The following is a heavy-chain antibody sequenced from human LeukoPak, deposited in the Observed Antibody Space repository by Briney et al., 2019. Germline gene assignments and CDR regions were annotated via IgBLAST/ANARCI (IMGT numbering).Heavy chain of an antibody. CDR2: MNPNSGNT. CDR1: GYTFTSYD. Sequence: ASVKVSCKASGYTFTSYDINWVRQATGQGLEWMGWMNPNSGNTGYAQKFQGRVTMTRNTSISTAYMELSSLRSEDTAVYYCARGTYYYDSSRKYGMDVWGQGTTVTVSS. D-gene: IGHD3-22*01. J-gene: IGHJ6*02. CDR3: ARGTYYYDSSRKYGMDV. V-gene: IGHV1-8*01.